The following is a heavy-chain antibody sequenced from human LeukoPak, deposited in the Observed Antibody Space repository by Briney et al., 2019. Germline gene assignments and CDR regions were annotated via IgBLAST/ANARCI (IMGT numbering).Heavy chain of an antibody. CDR2: INPNSGNT. CDR1: GYTFTSYD. J-gene: IGHJ4*02. CDR3: ARGTALTGTTLYHFDY. D-gene: IGHD1-7*01. Sequence: ASVKVSCKASGYTFTSYDINWVRQATGQGLEWMGWINPNSGNTGYAQKFQGRVTITRNTSISTAYMELSSLRSEDTAVYYCARGTALTGTTLYHFDYWGQGTLVTVSS. V-gene: IGHV1-8*01.